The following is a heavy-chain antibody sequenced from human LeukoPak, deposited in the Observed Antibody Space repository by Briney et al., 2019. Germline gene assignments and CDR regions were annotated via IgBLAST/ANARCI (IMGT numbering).Heavy chain of an antibody. CDR2: ISSSSSYI. J-gene: IGHJ6*03. Sequence: GGSLRLSCAASGFTFSSYSMNWVRQAPGKGLEWVSSISSSSSYIYYADSVKGRFTTSRDNAKNSLYLQMNSLRAEDTAVYYCARDVRGYSDHYYYYYMDVWGKGTTVTVSS. CDR3: ARDVRGYSDHYYYYYMDV. D-gene: IGHD5-18*01. V-gene: IGHV3-21*01. CDR1: GFTFSSYS.